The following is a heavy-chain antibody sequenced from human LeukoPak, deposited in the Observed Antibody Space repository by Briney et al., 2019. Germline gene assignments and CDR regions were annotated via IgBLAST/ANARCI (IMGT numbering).Heavy chain of an antibody. D-gene: IGHD3-10*01. Sequence: ASVKVSCKASGYTFTSYDINWVRQATGQGLEWMGWMNSNSGNTGYAQKFQGRVTITRNTSISTAYMELSSLRSEDTAVYYCARFLGSGSHNYYYYYYMDVWGKGTTVTVSS. V-gene: IGHV1-8*03. CDR2: MNSNSGNT. CDR3: ARFLGSGSHNYYYYYYMDV. J-gene: IGHJ6*03. CDR1: GYTFTSYD.